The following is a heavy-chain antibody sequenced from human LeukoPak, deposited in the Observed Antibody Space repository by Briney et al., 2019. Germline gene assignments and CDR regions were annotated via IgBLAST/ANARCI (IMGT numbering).Heavy chain of an antibody. D-gene: IGHD3-9*01. J-gene: IGHJ4*02. Sequence: PGGSLRLSCAASGFTFSSYGMSWVRQAPGKGLEWVSAISGSGGSTYYADSVKGRFTISRDNAKNSLYLQMNSLRAEDTAVYYCARVRYFDPPDYWGQGTLVTVSS. V-gene: IGHV3-23*01. CDR2: ISGSGGST. CDR1: GFTFSSYG. CDR3: ARVRYFDPPDY.